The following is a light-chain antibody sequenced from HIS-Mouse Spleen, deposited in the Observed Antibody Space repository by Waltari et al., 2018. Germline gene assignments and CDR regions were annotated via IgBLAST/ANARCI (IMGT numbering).Light chain of an antibody. Sequence: QSVLTQPPSASGTPGQRVTISCSGSSSHLGSNYVYWYQQLPGPAPKLLIYRNNQRPSGVPDRFSGSKSGTSASLAISGLRSEDEADYYCAAWDDSLSGPVFGGGTKLTVL. V-gene: IGLV1-47*01. J-gene: IGLJ3*02. CDR1: SSHLGSNY. CDR3: AAWDDSLSGPV. CDR2: RNN.